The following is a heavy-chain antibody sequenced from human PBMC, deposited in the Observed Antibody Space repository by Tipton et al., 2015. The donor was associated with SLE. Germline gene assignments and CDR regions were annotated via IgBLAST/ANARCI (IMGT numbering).Heavy chain of an antibody. CDR1: GGSISSYY. D-gene: IGHD7-27*01. J-gene: IGHJ6*02. CDR3: ARETTGDTYYYYGMDV. CDR2: IYYSGST. Sequence: TLSLTCTVSGGSISSYYWSWIRQPPGKGLEWIGYIYYSGSTNYNPSLKRRVTISVNTSKNQFSLNLSSVTVADTAVYYCARETTGDTYYYYGMDVWGQGPTVTVSS. V-gene: IGHV4-59*01.